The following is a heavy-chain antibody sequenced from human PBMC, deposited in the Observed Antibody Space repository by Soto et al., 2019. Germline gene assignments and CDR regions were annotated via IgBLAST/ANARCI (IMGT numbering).Heavy chain of an antibody. J-gene: IGHJ4*02. CDR1: GITVSSNY. CDR3: ARGGRPMAQSC. Sequence: PGGSLRLPCAASGITVSSNYMSWVRQAPGKGLEWVSVIYSGGSTNYADSVKGRFTMSRDNSKNTLYLQMNSLRAEDTAVYYCARGGRPMAQSCWGQGTLVTVSS. D-gene: IGHD3-10*01. CDR2: IYSGGST. V-gene: IGHV3-66*01.